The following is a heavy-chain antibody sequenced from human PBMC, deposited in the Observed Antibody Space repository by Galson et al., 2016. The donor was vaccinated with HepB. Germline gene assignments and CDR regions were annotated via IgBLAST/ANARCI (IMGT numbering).Heavy chain of an antibody. CDR3: AIDPSQWHDLLFGN. CDR2: ICGRCGDM. Sequence: SLRLSCAASGFTFDKYGVTWFRQAPGKGLEWVSTICGRCGDMDYADSVKGRFTISRDDSKNTLCLHMNSLRVEDTAIYYCAIDPSQWHDLLFGNWAQGTLVTVSA. J-gene: IGHJ4*02. D-gene: IGHD6-19*01. V-gene: IGHV3-23*01. CDR1: GFTFDKYG.